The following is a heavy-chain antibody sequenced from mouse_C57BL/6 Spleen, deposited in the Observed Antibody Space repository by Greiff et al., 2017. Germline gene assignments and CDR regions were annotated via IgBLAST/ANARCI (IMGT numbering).Heavy chain of an antibody. Sequence: VQLQQSGAELVKPGASVKISCKASGYAFSSYWMNWVKQRPGKGLEWIGQIYPGDGDTNYNGKFKGKATLTADKSSSTAYMQLSILTSEDSAVYFCARELGRGNWYFDVWGTGTTVTVSS. D-gene: IGHD4-1*01. CDR2: IYPGDGDT. J-gene: IGHJ1*03. V-gene: IGHV1-80*01. CDR1: GYAFSSYW. CDR3: ARELGRGNWYFDV.